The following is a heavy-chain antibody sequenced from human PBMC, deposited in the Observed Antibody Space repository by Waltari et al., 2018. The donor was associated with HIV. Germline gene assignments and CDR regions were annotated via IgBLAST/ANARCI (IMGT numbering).Heavy chain of an antibody. CDR1: GYSISSGYY. D-gene: IGHD3-22*01. CDR3: ARGRQYDYDSSGYCDAFDI. Sequence: QVQLQESGPGLVKPSETLSLTCTVSGYSISSGYYWGWIRQPPGKGLEWIGSIYHSGSTYYNPALKSRVTISVDTSKNQFSLKLSSVTAADTAVYYCARGRQYDYDSSGYCDAFDIWGQGTMVTVSS. V-gene: IGHV4-38-2*02. CDR2: IYHSGST. J-gene: IGHJ3*02.